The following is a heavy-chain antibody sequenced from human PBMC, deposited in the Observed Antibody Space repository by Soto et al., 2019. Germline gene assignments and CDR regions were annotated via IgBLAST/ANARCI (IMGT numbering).Heavy chain of an antibody. CDR3: ASDVMGPVYYFSYGLDV. CDR1: GYTLTGYF. D-gene: IGHD1-26*01. V-gene: IGHV1-2*02. J-gene: IGHJ6*02. Sequence: QVQLVQSGAEVKKPGASVKVSCKASGYTLTGYFIHWVRQAPGQRLEWLGWINRKSGAATYAQKFQGRVTMTRATFSSTVYMELSRLTADDPAVYYCASDVMGPVYYFSYGLDVWGQGTAVTVSS. CDR2: INRKSGAA.